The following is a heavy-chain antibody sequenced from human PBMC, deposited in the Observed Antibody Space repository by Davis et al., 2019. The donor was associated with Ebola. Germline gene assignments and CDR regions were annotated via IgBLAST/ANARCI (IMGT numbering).Heavy chain of an antibody. CDR2: IYPGDSDT. Sequence: GESLKISCKGSGYSFTSYWIGWVRQMPGKGLEWMGIIYPGDSDTRYSPSFQRQVTISADKSISTAYLQWSSLKASDTAMYYCARHFPGGIYCRGGRCYPPYFDYWGQGTLVTVSS. CDR3: ARHFPGGIYCRGGRCYPPYFDY. CDR1: GYSFTSYW. V-gene: IGHV5-51*01. J-gene: IGHJ4*02. D-gene: IGHD2-15*01.